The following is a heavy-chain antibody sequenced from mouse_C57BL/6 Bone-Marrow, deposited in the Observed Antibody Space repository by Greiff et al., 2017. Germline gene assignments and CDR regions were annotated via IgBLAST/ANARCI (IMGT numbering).Heavy chain of an antibody. V-gene: IGHV1-18*01. D-gene: IGHD2-5*01. Sequence: VQLKQSGPELVKPGASVKIPCKASGYTFTDYNMDWVKQSHGKSLEWIGDINPNNGGTIYNQKFKGKATLTVDKSSSTAYMELRSLTSEDTAVYYCARWEYSNYVGFAYWGQGTLVTVSA. CDR3: ARWEYSNYVGFAY. CDR2: INPNNGGT. J-gene: IGHJ3*01. CDR1: GYTFTDYN.